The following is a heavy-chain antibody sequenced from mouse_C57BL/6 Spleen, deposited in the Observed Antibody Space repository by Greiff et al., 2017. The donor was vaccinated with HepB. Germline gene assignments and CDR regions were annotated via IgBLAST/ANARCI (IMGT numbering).Heavy chain of an antibody. CDR2: ISSGSSTI. V-gene: IGHV5-17*01. CDR3: AKGAVVAPYDMDY. D-gene: IGHD1-1*01. Sequence: DVMLVESGGGLVKPGGSLKLSCAASGFTFSDYGMHWVRQAPEKGLEWVAYISSGSSTINYADTVKGRFTISRDNAKNTLFLQMTNLRSQDTAMYYCAKGAVVAPYDMDYWGQGTSVTVSS. J-gene: IGHJ4*01. CDR1: GFTFSDYG.